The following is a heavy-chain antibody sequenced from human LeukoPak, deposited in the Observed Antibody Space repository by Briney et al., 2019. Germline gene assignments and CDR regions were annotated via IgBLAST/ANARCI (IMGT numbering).Heavy chain of an antibody. CDR1: GGSISSGGYY. D-gene: IGHD6-25*01. CDR3: ARDSPPSPHTSGRRHRASDP. V-gene: IGHV4-31*03. Sequence: SETLSLTCTVSGGSISSGGYYWSWIRQHPGKGLEWIGYIYYSGSTYYNPSLKSRATISVDTSKNQFSLKLSSVTAADTAVYYCARDSPPSPHTSGRRHRASDPWGQGTLVTVSS. J-gene: IGHJ5*02. CDR2: IYYSGST.